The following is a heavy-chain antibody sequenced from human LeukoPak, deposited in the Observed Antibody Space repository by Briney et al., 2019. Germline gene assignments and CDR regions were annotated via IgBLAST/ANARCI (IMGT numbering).Heavy chain of an antibody. V-gene: IGHV4-38-2*02. J-gene: IGHJ4*02. Sequence: SETLSLTCTVSGYSISSGYYWGWIRQPPGKGLEWIGSIYHSGSTNYNPSLKSRVTISVDTSKNQFSLKLSSVTAADTAVYYCARLAGDYWGQGTLVTVSS. CDR1: GYSISSGYY. CDR2: IYHSGST. CDR3: ARLAGDY.